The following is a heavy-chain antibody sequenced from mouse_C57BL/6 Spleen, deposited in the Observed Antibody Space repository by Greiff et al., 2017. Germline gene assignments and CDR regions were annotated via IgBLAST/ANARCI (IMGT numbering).Heavy chain of an antibody. J-gene: IGHJ4*01. Sequence: QVQLQQPGAELVMPGASVKLSCKASGYTFTSYWMHWVKQRPGQGLEWIGEIDPSDSYTNYNQKFKGKSTLTVDKSSSTAYMQLSSRTSEDSAVYYCARRIYYGNDEDAMDDWGQGTSVTVSS. CDR2: IDPSDSYT. CDR1: GYTFTSYW. V-gene: IGHV1-69*01. CDR3: ARRIYYGNDEDAMDD. D-gene: IGHD2-2*01.